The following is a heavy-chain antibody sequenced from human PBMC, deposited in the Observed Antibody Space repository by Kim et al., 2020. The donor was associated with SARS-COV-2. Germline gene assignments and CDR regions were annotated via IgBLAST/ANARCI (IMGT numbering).Heavy chain of an antibody. Sequence: GGSLRLSCAVSGFTSSTYAMTWVRQAPGKGLEWVSVVGGGTTTTMYADSVKGRFTISRDNAKNTLYLQMNSLRVEDTAVYYCVRKTSGYFPFDSWGQGTLVIVSS. CDR3: VRKTSGYFPFDS. J-gene: IGHJ4*02. CDR2: VGGGTTTT. V-gene: IGHV3-23*01. CDR1: GFTSSTYA. D-gene: IGHD3-22*01.